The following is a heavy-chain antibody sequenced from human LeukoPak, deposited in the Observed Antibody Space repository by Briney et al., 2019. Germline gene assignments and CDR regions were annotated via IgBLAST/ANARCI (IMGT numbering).Heavy chain of an antibody. J-gene: IGHJ6*03. Sequence: PSETLSLTCTVSGGSISSSSYYWGWIRQPPGKGLERIGSIYYSGSTYYNPSLKSRVTISVDTSKNQFSLKLSSVTAADTAVYYCARTQLDSSGYYYYYYYMDVWGKGTTVTVSS. V-gene: IGHV4-39*01. CDR3: ARTQLDSSGYYYYYYYMDV. D-gene: IGHD3-22*01. CDR2: IYYSGST. CDR1: GGSISSSSYY.